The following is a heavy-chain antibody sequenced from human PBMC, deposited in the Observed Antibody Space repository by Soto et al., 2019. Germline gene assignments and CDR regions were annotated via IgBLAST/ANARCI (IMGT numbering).Heavy chain of an antibody. CDR3: ARGRYGDY. CDR2: ISAHNGNT. D-gene: IGHD1-1*01. J-gene: IGHJ4*02. V-gene: IGHV1-18*01. Sequence: QVHLVQSGAEVKKSGASVKVSCKGSGYDFTTYGITWVRQAPGQGLEWMAWISAHNGNTDYAQKLQGRATVTRDTSTSTAYMELRSRRSDDTAVYYCARGRYGDYWGQGALVTVSS. CDR1: GYDFTTYG.